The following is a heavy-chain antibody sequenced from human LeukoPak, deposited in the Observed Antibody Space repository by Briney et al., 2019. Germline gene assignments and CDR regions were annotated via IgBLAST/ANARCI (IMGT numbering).Heavy chain of an antibody. J-gene: IGHJ4*02. Sequence: RGASVKVSCKASGYTFTGYYMHWVRQAPGQGLEWMGWVNPNSGGTNYAQKFQGRVTMTRDTSISTAYMELSRLRSDDTAVYYCARGLAAAGTKSTFDYWGQGTLVTVSS. CDR3: ARGLAAAGTKSTFDY. D-gene: IGHD6-13*01. V-gene: IGHV1-2*02. CDR1: GYTFTGYY. CDR2: VNPNSGGT.